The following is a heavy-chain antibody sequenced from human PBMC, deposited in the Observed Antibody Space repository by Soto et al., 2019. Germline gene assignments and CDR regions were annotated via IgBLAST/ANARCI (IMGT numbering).Heavy chain of an antibody. D-gene: IGHD2-2*01. Sequence: SETLSLTCTVSGGSISSYYWSWIRQPPGKGLEWIGYIYYSGSTNYNPSLKSRVTISVDTSKNQFSLKLSSVTAADTAVYYCARHVEVPAAMSYYMDVWGKGTTVTVSS. CDR1: GGSISSYY. CDR3: ARHVEVPAAMSYYMDV. V-gene: IGHV4-59*08. J-gene: IGHJ6*03. CDR2: IYYSGST.